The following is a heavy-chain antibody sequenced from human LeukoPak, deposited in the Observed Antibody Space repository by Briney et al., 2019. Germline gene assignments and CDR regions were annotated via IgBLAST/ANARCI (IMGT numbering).Heavy chain of an antibody. CDR3: ARVGWQQLAFDY. J-gene: IGHJ4*02. CDR1: GGSISSYY. CDR2: IYYSGST. Sequence: PSETLSLTCTVSGGSISSYYWSWIRQPPGKGLEWIGYIYYSGSTNYNPSLKSRVTISVDTSKNQSSLKLSSVTAADTAVYYCARVGWQQLAFDYWGQGTLVTVSS. V-gene: IGHV4-59*01. D-gene: IGHD6-13*01.